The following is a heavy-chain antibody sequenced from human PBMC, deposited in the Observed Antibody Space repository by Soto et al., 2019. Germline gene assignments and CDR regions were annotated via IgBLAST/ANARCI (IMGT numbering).Heavy chain of an antibody. D-gene: IGHD6-6*01. CDR3: ARDRSLRWPYYFDY. Sequence: ASVKVSCKASGYTFTGYYMHWVRQAPGQGLEWMGWINPNSGGTNYAQKFQGWVTMTRDTSISTAYMELSRLRSDDTAVYYCARDRSLRWPYYFDYWGQGTLVTVSS. J-gene: IGHJ4*02. CDR2: INPNSGGT. V-gene: IGHV1-2*04. CDR1: GYTFTGYY.